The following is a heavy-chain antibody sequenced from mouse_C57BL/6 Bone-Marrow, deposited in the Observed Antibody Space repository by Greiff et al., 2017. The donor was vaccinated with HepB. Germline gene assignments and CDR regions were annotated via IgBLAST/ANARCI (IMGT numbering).Heavy chain of an antibody. CDR2: ISDGGSYT. J-gene: IGHJ1*03. CDR3: ARDRGYYYGSSYWYFDV. Sequence: EVKLQESGGGLVKPGGSLKLSCAASGFTFSSYAMSWVRQTPEKRLEWVATISDGGSYTYYPDNVKGRFTISRDNAKNNLYLQMSHLKSEDTAMYYCARDRGYYYGSSYWYFDVWGTGTTVTVSS. CDR1: GFTFSSYA. D-gene: IGHD1-1*01. V-gene: IGHV5-4*01.